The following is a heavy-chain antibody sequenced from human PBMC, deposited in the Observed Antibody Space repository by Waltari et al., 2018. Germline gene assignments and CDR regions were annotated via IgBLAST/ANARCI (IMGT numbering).Heavy chain of an antibody. D-gene: IGHD2-21*01. Sequence: EVQLLESGGGLVQPGGSLRLSCAASGFTFSSYAMSWVRQAPGKGLEWGSVIYSGGGTYYADAVKGRFTISRDNSKNTLYLQMNSLRAEDTAVYYCAKDLAYCGGDCYLRNAFDIWGQGTMVTVSS. J-gene: IGHJ3*02. CDR3: AKDLAYCGGDCYLRNAFDI. V-gene: IGHV3-23*03. CDR1: GFTFSSYA. CDR2: IYSGGGT.